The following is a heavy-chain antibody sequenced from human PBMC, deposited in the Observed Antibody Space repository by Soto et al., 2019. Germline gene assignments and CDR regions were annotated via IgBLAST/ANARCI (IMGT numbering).Heavy chain of an antibody. J-gene: IGHJ4*02. V-gene: IGHV1-69*01. Sequence: QVQLVQSGAEVKKPGSSVKVSCKASGGTFSSYAISWVRQAPVQGPEWMGGIIPIFGTANYAQKFQGRVTITADESTSTAYMELSSLRSEDTAVYYCASSRYCGGDCYSYWGQGTLVTVSS. CDR2: IIPIFGTA. D-gene: IGHD2-21*02. CDR3: ASSRYCGGDCYSY. CDR1: GGTFSSYA.